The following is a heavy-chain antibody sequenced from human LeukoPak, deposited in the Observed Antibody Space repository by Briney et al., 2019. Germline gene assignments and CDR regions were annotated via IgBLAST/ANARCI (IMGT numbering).Heavy chain of an antibody. J-gene: IGHJ4*02. CDR3: EREVDHSNYPATFDH. Sequence: GGSLRLSCAASGYTFCRYWIMWVRQAPGKRLEWVANIKHDGSEKYYVDSVKGRFTISRDNAKNSLSLQMNSLRVEDTALYYCEREVDHSNYPATFDHWGPGTLVAVSS. CDR2: IKHDGSEK. CDR1: GYTFCRYW. D-gene: IGHD4-11*01. V-gene: IGHV3-7*01.